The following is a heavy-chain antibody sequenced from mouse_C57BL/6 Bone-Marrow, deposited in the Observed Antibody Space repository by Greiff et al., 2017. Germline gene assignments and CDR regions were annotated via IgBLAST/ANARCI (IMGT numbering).Heavy chain of an antibody. CDR2: ISDGGSYT. CDR1: GFTFSSYA. D-gene: IGHD1-1*01. CDR3: ARNGRGYFDY. V-gene: IGHV5-4*03. Sequence: EVKLMESGGGLVKPGGSLKLSCAASGFTFSSYAMSWVGQTPAKRLAWVATISDGGSYTYYPDNVKGRFTISRDNAKNNLYLQMSHLKSEDTAMYYCARNGRGYFDYWGQGTTLTVSS. J-gene: IGHJ2*01.